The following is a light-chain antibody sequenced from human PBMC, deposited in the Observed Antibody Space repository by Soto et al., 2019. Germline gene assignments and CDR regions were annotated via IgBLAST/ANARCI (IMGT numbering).Light chain of an antibody. J-gene: IGKJ4*01. Sequence: IVLTQSPGSLSLSPGERVTLSCRASQSLSSYLTWYQQKPGQAPRLLIYGASNRATGIPARFSGSGSGTDFTLTISSLEPEDSALYYCLQRSNWLTSCGGSNVDTK. CDR1: QSLSSY. CDR2: GAS. CDR3: LQRSNWLT. V-gene: IGKV3-11*01.